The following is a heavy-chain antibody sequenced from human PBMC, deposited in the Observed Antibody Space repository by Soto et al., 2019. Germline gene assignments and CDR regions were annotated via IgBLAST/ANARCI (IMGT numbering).Heavy chain of an antibody. D-gene: IGHD3-10*01. J-gene: IGHJ4*02. CDR1: GFTFSNYY. CDR3: SRETWFQEY. Sequence: EVRLVESGGGLVQPGGSLRLSCADSGFTFSNYYMTWVRQAPGTALEWVARIKYDGNEQNYVDSVKGRFTISRDNAKTSLSRPTNSLRAEDTALYYCSRETWFQEYWGQGTLVTGSS. CDR2: IKYDGNEQ. V-gene: IGHV3-7*03.